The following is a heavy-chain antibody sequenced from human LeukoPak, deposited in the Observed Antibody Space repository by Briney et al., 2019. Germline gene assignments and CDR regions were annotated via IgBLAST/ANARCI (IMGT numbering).Heavy chain of an antibody. CDR3: ATHDTMVGIS. Sequence: WGSLRLSCVASGFSFSRNAMNWLRQPPGKGLEWVSGVGGSNTDTSYADSVKGRFTISRDNSQNTVSLVMNNLRAEDTAIYYCATHDTMVGISWGQGTLVTVSS. D-gene: IGHD1-26*01. J-gene: IGHJ4*02. V-gene: IGHV3-23*01. CDR1: GFSFSRNA. CDR2: VGGSNTDT.